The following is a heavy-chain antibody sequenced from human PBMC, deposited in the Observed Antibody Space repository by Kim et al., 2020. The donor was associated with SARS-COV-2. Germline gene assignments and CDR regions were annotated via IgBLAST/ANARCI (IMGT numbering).Heavy chain of an antibody. J-gene: IGHJ4*02. CDR3: ARAGR. CDR1: GFTFSRDW. V-gene: IGHV3-7*03. CDR2: IKGDGSEK. Sequence: GGSLRLSCAASGFTFSRDWMSWVRQAPGKGLEWVANIKGDGSEKDYVDSVRGRFTISRDNAKNSLYLQMNNLRAEDTAVYHCARAGRWGQGILVTVSS.